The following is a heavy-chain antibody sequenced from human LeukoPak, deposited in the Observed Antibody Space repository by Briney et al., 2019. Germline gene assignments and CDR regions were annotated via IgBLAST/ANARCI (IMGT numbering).Heavy chain of an antibody. J-gene: IGHJ4*02. CDR1: GFTFSSYW. CDR2: INQDGSEK. D-gene: IGHD2/OR15-2a*01. V-gene: IGHV3-7*01. CDR3: ARKYCSSTTCYRWIAH. Sequence: PGGSLRLSCAASGFTFSSYWMSWVRQAPEKGLEWAANINQDGSEKYYVDSVKGLFTISRDTAKNSLYLQMNSLRAEDTAVYFCARKYCSSTTCYRWIAHWGQGTLVTVSS.